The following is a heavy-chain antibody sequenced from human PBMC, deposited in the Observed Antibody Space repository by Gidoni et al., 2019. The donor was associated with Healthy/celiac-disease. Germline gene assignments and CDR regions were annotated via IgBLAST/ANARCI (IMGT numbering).Heavy chain of an antibody. CDR1: GYTFTGHD. V-gene: IGHV1-2*04. D-gene: IGHD6-19*01. Sequence: QVQLVQSGAEVKKPGASVKVSCKASGYTFTGHDMHWVRQAPGQGLEWIGWIHPNSGGTNYAQKFQGWVTMTRDTSISTAYMELSRLRSDDTAVYYCAREKLSIAVAGGNWFDPWGQGTLVTVSS. J-gene: IGHJ5*02. CDR2: IHPNSGGT. CDR3: AREKLSIAVAGGNWFDP.